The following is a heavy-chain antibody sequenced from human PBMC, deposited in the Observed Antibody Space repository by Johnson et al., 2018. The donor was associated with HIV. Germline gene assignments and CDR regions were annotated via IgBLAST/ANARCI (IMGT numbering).Heavy chain of an antibody. J-gene: IGHJ3*02. CDR3: AKAQAFRGAFDI. CDR1: GFTFDDYA. D-gene: IGHD2/OR15-2a*01. Sequence: QVQLVESGGGVVRPGRSLRLSCAASGFTFDDYAMHWVRQAPGKGPEWVSRISSDGTDTYYPDSVKGRFTISRDNSKNTLYLQMNSLRAEDTAVYYCAKAQAFRGAFDIWGQGTMVIVSS. V-gene: IGHV3-NL1*01. CDR2: ISSDGTDT.